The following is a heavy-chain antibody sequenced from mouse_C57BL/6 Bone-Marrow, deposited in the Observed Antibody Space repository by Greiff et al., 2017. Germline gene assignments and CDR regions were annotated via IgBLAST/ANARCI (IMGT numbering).Heavy chain of an antibody. Sequence: EVQLQESVAELVRPGASVKLSCTASGFNFKNTYMHWVKQRPEQGLEWIGRIDPANGNTKYAPKFQGKATITADTSSNTAYLQLSSLTSEDTAIYYCACGPWFAYWGQGTLVTVSA. J-gene: IGHJ3*01. V-gene: IGHV14-3*01. CDR3: ACGPWFAY. CDR2: IDPANGNT. CDR1: GFNFKNTY.